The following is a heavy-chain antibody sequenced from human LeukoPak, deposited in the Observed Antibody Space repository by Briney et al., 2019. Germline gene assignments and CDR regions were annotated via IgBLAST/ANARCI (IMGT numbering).Heavy chain of an antibody. Sequence: SETLSLTCTVSGGSISSSSYYWGWIRQPPGKGLEWIGSIYYSGSTYYNPSLKSRVTISVDTSKNQFSLKLSSVTAADTAVYYCARAPIAVAGTGIDYWGQGTLVTVSS. J-gene: IGHJ4*02. CDR1: GGSISSSSYY. CDR3: ARAPIAVAGTGIDY. CDR2: IYYSGST. V-gene: IGHV4-39*07. D-gene: IGHD6-19*01.